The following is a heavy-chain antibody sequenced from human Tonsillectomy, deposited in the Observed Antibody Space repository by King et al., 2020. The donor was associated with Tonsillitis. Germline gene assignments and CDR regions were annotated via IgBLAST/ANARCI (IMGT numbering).Heavy chain of an antibody. Sequence: EVQLVESGGGLVRPGGSLRVSCAASGFTFSTYAMSWVRQAPGKGLEWVSGISGSGGNTYHADSVKGRFTISRDNSKNTLYLQMNSLRAEDTAVYYCAKDSAGTIVANYFDLWGRGTLVTVSS. CDR3: AKDSAGTIVANYFDL. J-gene: IGHJ2*01. V-gene: IGHV3-23*04. D-gene: IGHD3-22*01. CDR1: GFTFSTYA. CDR2: ISGSGGNT.